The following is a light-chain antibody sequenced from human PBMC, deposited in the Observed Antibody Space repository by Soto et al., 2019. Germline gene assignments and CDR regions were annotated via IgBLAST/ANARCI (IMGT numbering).Light chain of an antibody. CDR2: DVS. Sequence: QSALTKPASVSGSPGQSITISCTGTSSDVGGYNYVSWYQQHPGKAPKLMIYDVSNRPSGASNRFSGSKSGNTASLTISGLQAEDEADYYCSSYTSSSTYVFGTGTKLTVL. CDR3: SSYTSSSTYV. V-gene: IGLV2-14*01. J-gene: IGLJ1*01. CDR1: SSDVGGYNY.